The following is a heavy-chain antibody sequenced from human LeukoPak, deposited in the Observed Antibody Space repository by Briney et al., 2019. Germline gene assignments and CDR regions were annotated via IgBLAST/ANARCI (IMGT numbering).Heavy chain of an antibody. V-gene: IGHV4-59*01. Sequence: KASETLSLTCTVSGGSISSYYWSWIRQPPGKGLEWIGYIYYSGSTNYNPSLKSRVTISVDTSKNQFSLKLSSVTAADTAVYYCARGVTIFGVVTTTFDYWGQGTLVTVSS. J-gene: IGHJ4*02. D-gene: IGHD3-3*01. CDR2: IYYSGST. CDR1: GGSISSYY. CDR3: ARGVTIFGVVTTTFDY.